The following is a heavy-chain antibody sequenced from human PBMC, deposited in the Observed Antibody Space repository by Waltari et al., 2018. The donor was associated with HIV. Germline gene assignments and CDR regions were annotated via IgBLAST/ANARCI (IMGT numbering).Heavy chain of an antibody. CDR1: GGSIPNYY. V-gene: IGHV4-59*01. CDR3: AREAMSFYYPTGRFDP. CDR2: IYYTGTT. D-gene: IGHD3-10*01. J-gene: IGHJ5*02. Sequence: VHLQESGPTQVRTSGTLSLTCTVSGGSIPNYYWNWIRQSPGKGLEWIGQIYYTGTTNYNPSLASRVTVSMDISRNQFSLRLSSLTPADTGFYYCAREAMSFYYPTGRFDPWGQGTPVSVSS.